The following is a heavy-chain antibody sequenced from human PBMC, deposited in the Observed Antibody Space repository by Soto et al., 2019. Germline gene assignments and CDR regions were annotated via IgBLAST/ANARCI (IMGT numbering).Heavy chain of an antibody. V-gene: IGHV4-30-2*01. Sequence: LSLTCAVSGGSISSGGYSWSWIRQPPGKGLEWIGYIYHSGSTYYNPSPKSRVTISVDRSKNQFSLKLSFVTAADTAVYYCARGGYSSSHFDYWGQGTLVTVSS. CDR3: ARGGYSSSHFDY. CDR1: GGSISSGGYS. CDR2: IYHSGST. J-gene: IGHJ4*02. D-gene: IGHD6-13*01.